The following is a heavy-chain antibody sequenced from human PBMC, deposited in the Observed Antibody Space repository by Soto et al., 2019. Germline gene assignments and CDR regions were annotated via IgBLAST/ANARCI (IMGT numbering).Heavy chain of an antibody. CDR3: ARDSEGLLWFGESLYGMDV. CDR2: IWYDGSNK. V-gene: IGHV3-33*01. D-gene: IGHD3-10*01. Sequence: QVQLVESGGGVVQPGRSLRLSCAASGFTFSSYGMHWVRQAPGKGLEWVAVIWYDGSNKYYADSVKGRFTISRDNSKNTLYLQMNSLRAEDTAVYYCARDSEGLLWFGESLYGMDVWGQGTTVTVSS. J-gene: IGHJ6*02. CDR1: GFTFSSYG.